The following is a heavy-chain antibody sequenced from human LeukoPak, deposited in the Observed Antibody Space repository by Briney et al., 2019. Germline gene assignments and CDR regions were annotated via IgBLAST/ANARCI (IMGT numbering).Heavy chain of an antibody. CDR3: ARDVRPVQLWYPVDY. D-gene: IGHD5-18*01. CDR2: ISGSGGST. V-gene: IGHV3-23*01. CDR1: GFTFSSYA. Sequence: LGGSLRLSCAASGFTFSSYAMSWVRQAPGKGLEWVSAISGSGGSTYYADSVKGRFTISRDNAKNSLYLQMNSLRAEDTAVYYCARDVRPVQLWYPVDYWGQGTLVTVSS. J-gene: IGHJ4*02.